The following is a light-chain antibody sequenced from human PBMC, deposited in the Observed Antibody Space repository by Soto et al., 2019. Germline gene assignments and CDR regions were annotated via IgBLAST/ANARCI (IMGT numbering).Light chain of an antibody. CDR1: QSISSN. V-gene: IGKV3-15*01. J-gene: IGKJ1*01. CDR2: DAS. Sequence: EIVMTQSPATLPVSPGERATLSCRASQSISSNLAWYQQKPGQAPSLLIYDASTRATGIPARFSGSGSGTEFTLTIRSLKSEDFAVYHCQQYNNWPTFGQGTKLDIK. CDR3: QQYNNWPT.